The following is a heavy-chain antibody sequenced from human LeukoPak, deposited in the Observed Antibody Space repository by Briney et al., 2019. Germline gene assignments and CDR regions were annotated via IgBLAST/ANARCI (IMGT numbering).Heavy chain of an antibody. Sequence: SVTVSCKTSGGTFSSYAISWVRQAPGQGLEWMGRIIPIVGITNYAQKLQGRVTITADKSTSTAYMELSSLTSEDTAVYYCARDARSGSSYFQIDNGGQGTLVTVSS. D-gene: IGHD1-26*01. CDR1: GGTFSSYA. V-gene: IGHV1-69*04. CDR2: IIPIVGIT. CDR3: ARDARSGSSYFQIDN. J-gene: IGHJ4*02.